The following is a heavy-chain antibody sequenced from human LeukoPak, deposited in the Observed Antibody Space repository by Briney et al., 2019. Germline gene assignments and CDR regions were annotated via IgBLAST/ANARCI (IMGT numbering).Heavy chain of an antibody. D-gene: IGHD4-17*01. Sequence: GGSLRLSCAASGFTFNSYAMSWVRQAPWERLQWVSGISDSGGNTYYADSVRGRFTISRDNSKNTLYLQMNSLRAEDTAVYYCANGRDDYDHFDYWGQGTLVTVSS. CDR2: ISDSGGNT. J-gene: IGHJ4*02. CDR1: GFTFNSYA. V-gene: IGHV3-23*01. CDR3: ANGRDDYDHFDY.